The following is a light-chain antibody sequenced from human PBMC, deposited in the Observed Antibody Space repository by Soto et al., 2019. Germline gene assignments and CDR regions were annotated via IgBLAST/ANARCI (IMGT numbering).Light chain of an antibody. J-gene: IGKJ1*01. Sequence: GYRVTITCRASQSISSWLAWYQQKPGKAPKLLIYKASSLESGVPSRFSGSGSGTEFTLTISSLQPDDFATYYCQQYNSYSLWTFGQGTKVEIK. CDR3: QQYNSYSLWT. V-gene: IGKV1-5*03. CDR1: QSISSW. CDR2: KAS.